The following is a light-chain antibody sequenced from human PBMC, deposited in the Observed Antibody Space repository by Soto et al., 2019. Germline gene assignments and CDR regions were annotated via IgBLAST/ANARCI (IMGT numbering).Light chain of an antibody. J-gene: IGLJ2*01. CDR3: SSYTSSSTVV. CDR1: SSDVGGYNY. CDR2: DVS. V-gene: IGLV2-14*01. Sequence: QSALTQPASVSGSPGQSITISCTGTSSDVGGYNYVSWYQQHPGKAPKLMIYDVSNRPSGVSNRFSGSKSGGTASLTISGLQAEDEADYHCSSYTSSSTVVFGGGTKVTVL.